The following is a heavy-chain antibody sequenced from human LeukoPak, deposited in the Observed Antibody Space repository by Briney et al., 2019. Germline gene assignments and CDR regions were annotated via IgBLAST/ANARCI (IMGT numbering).Heavy chain of an antibody. CDR3: AAAPIETYYDILTGYYSYYYYCMDV. V-gene: IGHV1-69*05. D-gene: IGHD3-9*01. CDR1: GGTFSSYA. Sequence: GSSVKVSCKASGGTFSSYAISWVRQAPGQGLEWMGGIIPIFGTANYAQKFQGRVTITTDESTSTAYMELSSLRSEDTAVYYCAAAPIETYYDILTGYYSYYYYCMDVWGKGTTVTVSS. CDR2: IIPIFGTA. J-gene: IGHJ6*03.